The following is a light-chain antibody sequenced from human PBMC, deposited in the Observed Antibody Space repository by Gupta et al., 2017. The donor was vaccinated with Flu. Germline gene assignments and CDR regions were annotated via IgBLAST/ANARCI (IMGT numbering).Light chain of an antibody. CDR2: RDS. J-gene: IGLJ2*01. Sequence: ALGQTARITCGGNNSGSKNVHWYQQKPGQAPVLVIYRDSNRPSGIPERFSGSNSGNTATLTISRAQAGDEADYYCQVWDSSTAVFGGGTKLTVL. CDR1: NSGSKN. CDR3: QVWDSSTAV. V-gene: IGLV3-9*01.